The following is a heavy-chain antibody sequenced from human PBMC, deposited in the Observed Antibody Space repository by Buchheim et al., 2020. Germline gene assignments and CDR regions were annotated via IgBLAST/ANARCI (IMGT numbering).Heavy chain of an antibody. J-gene: IGHJ2*01. CDR2: FSGSGGVT. Sequence: EVQLLESGGGLVQPGGSLRLSCAASGFIFSNYAMSWVRQAPGKGLEGVSGFSGSGGVTYYADYVKGRFTISRDDSKNTLSLQMNSLRDEDTAVYYCAKDYYGDPQANWYFDLWGRGTL. D-gene: IGHD4-17*01. CDR1: GFIFSNYA. CDR3: AKDYYGDPQANWYFDL. V-gene: IGHV3-23*01.